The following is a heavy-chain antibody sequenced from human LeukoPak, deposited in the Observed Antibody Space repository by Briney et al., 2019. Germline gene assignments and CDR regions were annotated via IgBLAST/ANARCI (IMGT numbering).Heavy chain of an antibody. D-gene: IGHD6-13*01. J-gene: IGHJ4*02. CDR3: ARDRSSWYDY. Sequence: PSETLSLTCTVSGGSISSGGYYWSWIRQPPGKGLEWIGYIYHSGSTYYNPSLKSRVTISVDRSKNQFSLKLSSVTAADTAVYYCARDRSSWYDYWGQGTLVTVSS. CDR1: GGSISSGGYY. V-gene: IGHV4-30-2*01. CDR2: IYHSGST.